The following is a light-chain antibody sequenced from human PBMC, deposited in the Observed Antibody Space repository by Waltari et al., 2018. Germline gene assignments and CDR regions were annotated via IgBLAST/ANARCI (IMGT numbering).Light chain of an antibody. CDR2: QDN. J-gene: IGLJ6*01. V-gene: IGLV6-57*03. CDR1: SGNIASNY. CDR3: QSYDSSNQV. Sequence: NIILTQPHSVSESPGKTVTISCTRSSGNIASNYVQWYQQRPGSAPTTVIYQDNQRPSGVPDRFSGSIDSSSNSASLTISGLKTEDEADYYCQSYDSSNQVFGSGTKVAVL.